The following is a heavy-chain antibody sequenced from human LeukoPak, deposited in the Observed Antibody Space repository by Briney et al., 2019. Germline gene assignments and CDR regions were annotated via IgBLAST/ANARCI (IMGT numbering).Heavy chain of an antibody. V-gene: IGHV4-4*07. CDR1: GDSFSTSY. CDR3: ARDLGYDSSGYHY. CDR2: IYTSGST. D-gene: IGHD3-22*01. Sequence: PSETLSLTCAVSGDSFSTSYWTWIRQPAGKGLEWIGRIYTSGSTNYNPSLKSRVTMSIDTSKKQFSLKLSSVTAADTAAYYCARDLGYDSSGYHYWGQGTLVTVSS. J-gene: IGHJ4*02.